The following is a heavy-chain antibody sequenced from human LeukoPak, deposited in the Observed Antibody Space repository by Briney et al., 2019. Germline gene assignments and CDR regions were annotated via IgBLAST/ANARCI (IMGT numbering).Heavy chain of an antibody. V-gene: IGHV4-38-2*01. J-gene: IGHJ5*01. Sequence: KPSETLSLTCAVSGYSISTAYYWGWIRQTPGKGLEWIGRIYHRGGTTSYNPSLESRVSISGDTYKNQFTLRLASVTAADTAVYYCARYDPRGSGCTLFDSWGQGILVTISS. D-gene: IGHD3-22*01. CDR1: GYSISTAYY. CDR2: IYHRGGTT. CDR3: ARYDPRGSGCTLFDS.